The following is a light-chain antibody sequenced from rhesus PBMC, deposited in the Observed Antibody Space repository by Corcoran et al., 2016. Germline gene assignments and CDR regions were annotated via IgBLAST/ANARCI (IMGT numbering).Light chain of an antibody. CDR3: QPYSDNPLT. J-gene: IGKJ4*01. V-gene: IGKV1S12*01. CDR2: AAS. Sequence: QMTQSPSAFSVSVGDRVTTSCRVSHNIYSNLAWYQQKPGKAPKLLIYAASRLQTGMPSRFSGNGSRTDFPLAISNLQPEDSAAYYCQPYSDNPLTFGGVTKV. CDR1: HNIYSN.